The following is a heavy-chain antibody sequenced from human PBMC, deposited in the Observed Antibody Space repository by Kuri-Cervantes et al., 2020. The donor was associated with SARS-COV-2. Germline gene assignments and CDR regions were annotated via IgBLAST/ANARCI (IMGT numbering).Heavy chain of an antibody. CDR3: ARTYCSSTSCPRWFDP. CDR1: GIPVTSDY. CDR2: IYSGGST. D-gene: IGHD2-2*01. V-gene: IGHV3-53*01. Sequence: GGSLRLSCAASGIPVTSDYMSWVRQAPGKGLEWVSVIYSGGSTYYADSVKGRFTISRDNSKNTLYLQMNSLRAEDTAVYYCARTYCSSTSCPRWFDPWGQGTLVTVSS. J-gene: IGHJ5*02.